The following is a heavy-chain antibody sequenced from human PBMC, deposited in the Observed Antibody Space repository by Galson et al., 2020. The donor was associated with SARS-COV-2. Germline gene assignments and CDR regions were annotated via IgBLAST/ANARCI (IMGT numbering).Heavy chain of an antibody. CDR2: ISGSASAT. D-gene: IGHD3-22*01. J-gene: IGHJ4*02. Sequence: GGSLRLSCAASGFTFSSYAMNWLRQAPGKGLEWVSGISGSASATYYAGSVKGRFTISRDNSQNTLYLQMNGLRAEATAIYYCAKRHRDSSGFDYWGQGARVTVSS. V-gene: IGHV3-23*01. CDR1: GFTFSSYA. CDR3: AKRHRDSSGFDY.